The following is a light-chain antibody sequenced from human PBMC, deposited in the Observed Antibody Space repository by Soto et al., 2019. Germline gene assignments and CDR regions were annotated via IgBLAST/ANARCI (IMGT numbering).Light chain of an antibody. CDR2: AAS. CDR3: LQDDNYPLT. Sequence: AIQMTHSPSSLAASVGYRVTITCRASQGIRNALGWYQQKPGKAPKLLIYAASTLQSGVPSTFSGSGSGTDFTLTISSLHPEDFATYYCLQDDNYPLTFGGGTKVEIK. CDR1: QGIRNA. V-gene: IGKV1-6*01. J-gene: IGKJ4*01.